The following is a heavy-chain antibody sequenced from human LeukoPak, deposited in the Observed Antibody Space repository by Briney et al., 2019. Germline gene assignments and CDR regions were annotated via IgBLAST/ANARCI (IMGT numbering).Heavy chain of an antibody. J-gene: IGHJ6*02. Sequence: SGGSLRLSCAASGFTVSSNYMSWVRQAPGKGLEWVSVIYSGGSTYYADSAKGRFTISRDNSKNTLYLQMNSLRAEDTAVYYCARAPGYCTNGVCYHYYYYGMDVWGQGTTVTVSS. V-gene: IGHV3-66*01. CDR3: ARAPGYCTNGVCYHYYYYGMDV. CDR2: IYSGGST. D-gene: IGHD2-8*01. CDR1: GFTVSSNY.